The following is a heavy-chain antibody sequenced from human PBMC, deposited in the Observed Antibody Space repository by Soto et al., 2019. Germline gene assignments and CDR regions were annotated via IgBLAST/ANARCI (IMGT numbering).Heavy chain of an antibody. J-gene: IGHJ4*02. CDR1: GGSFSGYY. V-gene: IGHV4-34*01. Sequence: SETLSLTCAVYGGSFSGYYWSWIRQPPGKGLEWIGEINHSGSTNYNPSLKSRVTISVDTSKNQFSLKLSSVTAADTAVYYCARGWGYDSSGYYSDYWGQGTLVTVSS. CDR2: INHSGST. CDR3: ARGWGYDSSGYYSDY. D-gene: IGHD3-22*01.